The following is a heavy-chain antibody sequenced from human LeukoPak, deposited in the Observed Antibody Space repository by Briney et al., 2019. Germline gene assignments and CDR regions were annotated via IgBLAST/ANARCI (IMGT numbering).Heavy chain of an antibody. D-gene: IGHD1-14*01. CDR2: VHPNSGNT. V-gene: IGHV1-8*01. CDR3: ARGPRNDP. Sequence: ASVKVSCKTSGYPFTTWEINWVRQAAGQGLEWMGWVHPNSGNTAYAQKFQDRVTMTRDTSISTAYMELSGLKSDDTAVYFCARGPRNDPWGQGTLVTVSS. J-gene: IGHJ5*02. CDR1: GYPFTTWE.